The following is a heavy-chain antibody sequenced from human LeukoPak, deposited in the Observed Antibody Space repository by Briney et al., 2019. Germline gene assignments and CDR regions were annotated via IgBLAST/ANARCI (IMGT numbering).Heavy chain of an antibody. Sequence: ASVKVSCKASGGTFISYAISWVRQAPGQGLEWMGWISAYNGNTNYAQKLQGRVTMTTDTSTSTAYMELRSLRSDDAAVYYCARDAYYDFWSGYLDQFDYWGQGTLVTVSS. CDR1: GGTFISYA. J-gene: IGHJ4*02. V-gene: IGHV1-18*01. CDR3: ARDAYYDFWSGYLDQFDY. CDR2: ISAYNGNT. D-gene: IGHD3-3*01.